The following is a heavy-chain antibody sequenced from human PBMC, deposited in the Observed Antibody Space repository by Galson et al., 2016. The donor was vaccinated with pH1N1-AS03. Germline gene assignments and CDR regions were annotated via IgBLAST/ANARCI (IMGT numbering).Heavy chain of an antibody. CDR1: RFTFNGYS. V-gene: IGHV3-9*01. CDR3: VKSGTYSSSRGWFDS. D-gene: IGHD6-13*01. Sequence: SLRLSCAASRFTFNGYSMHWVRQAPGKGLEWVSSISWNSGNIDAAASVKGRFTLSTDDAKNSLFLQMNSLRTEDTAFYYCVKSGTYSSSRGWFDSWGQGTLVTVSS. J-gene: IGHJ5*01. CDR2: ISWNSGNI.